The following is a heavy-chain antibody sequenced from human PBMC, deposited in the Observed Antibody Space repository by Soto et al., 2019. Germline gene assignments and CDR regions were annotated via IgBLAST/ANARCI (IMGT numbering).Heavy chain of an antibody. CDR3: AREGGESSDGLYYFDS. CDR1: GGSISSYY. J-gene: IGHJ4*02. D-gene: IGHD3-16*01. CDR2: IYYSGNT. Sequence: SETLSLTCTVSGGSISSYYWSWIRQPPGKGLEWIGHIYYSGNTDYNPSLKSRLAISIDTSKNQFSLKLSSVTAADTAVYFCAREGGESSDGLYYFDSWGQGSLVTVSS. V-gene: IGHV4-59*12.